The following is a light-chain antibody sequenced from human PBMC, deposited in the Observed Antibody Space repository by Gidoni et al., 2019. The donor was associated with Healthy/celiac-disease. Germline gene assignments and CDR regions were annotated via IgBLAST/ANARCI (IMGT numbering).Light chain of an antibody. J-gene: IGKJ5*01. CDR3: QQYNNWPLT. CDR1: QIVSSN. Sequence: EKVMKQSPATQAGSPGERATLSCRASQIVSSNLAWYQQKPGQVPRLLIYGASTRATGIPARFSGSGSGTEFTLTISSLQSEDFAVYYCQQYNNWPLTFXQXTRLEIK. V-gene: IGKV3-15*01. CDR2: GAS.